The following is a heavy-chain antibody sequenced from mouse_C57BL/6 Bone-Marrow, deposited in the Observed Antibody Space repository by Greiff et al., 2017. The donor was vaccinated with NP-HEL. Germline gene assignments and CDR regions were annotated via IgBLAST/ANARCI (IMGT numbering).Heavy chain of an antibody. J-gene: IGHJ1*03. CDR2: IYPRSGNS. D-gene: IGHD2-4*01. CDR3: YDYYWYFDV. V-gene: IGHV1-81*01. CDR1: GYTFTSYG. Sequence: VQLQQSGSQLARPGAEGKRAGRASGYTFTSYGISWVKQRTGQGLEWIGEIYPRSGNSYYNEKFKGKATLTADKSSSTAYMELRSLTSEDSAVYFCYDYYWYFDVWGTGTTVTVSS.